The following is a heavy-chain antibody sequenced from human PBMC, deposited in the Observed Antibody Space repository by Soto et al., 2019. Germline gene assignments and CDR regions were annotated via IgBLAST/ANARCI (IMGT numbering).Heavy chain of an antibody. CDR1: GGSISSGGYS. V-gene: IGHV4-30-2*01. CDR2: IYRSGST. J-gene: IGHJ4*02. D-gene: IGHD6-19*01. Sequence: QLQLQESGSGLVKPSQTLSLTCAVSGGSISSGGYSWSWIRQPPGKGLEWIGYIYRSGSTYYNPSPNSRVTSSVDRPKDQFSLKLSSVAAADTAVYYWASAGGWRAVAAHYFGQGTLVTVSS. CDR3: ASAGGWRAVAAHY.